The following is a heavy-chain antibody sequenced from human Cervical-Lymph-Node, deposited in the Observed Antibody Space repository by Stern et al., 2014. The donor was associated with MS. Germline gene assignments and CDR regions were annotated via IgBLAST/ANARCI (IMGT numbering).Heavy chain of an antibody. CDR3: TNAWDS. Sequence: VQLVESGAEVKKPGASVKVSCKTSGYTFTSDDINWVRPASGKGLEWMGWMNPDSGDTGYAQKFQGRLTITRATSISTAYMELTTLRSEDTAVYYCTNAWDSWGQGTLVIVSS. CDR1: GYTFTSDD. V-gene: IGHV1-8*01. CDR2: MNPDSGDT. J-gene: IGHJ4*02.